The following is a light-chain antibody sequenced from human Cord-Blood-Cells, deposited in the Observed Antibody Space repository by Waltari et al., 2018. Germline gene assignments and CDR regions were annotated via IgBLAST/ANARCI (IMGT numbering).Light chain of an antibody. Sequence: QSVLTQPPSASGTPGQRVTISCSGSSSNIGSNYVSWYQQLPGTAPKLLSYRNNQRPSVVPDRFSGSKSGTSASLAISGLRSEDEADYYCAAWDDSLSGYVFGTGTKVTVL. CDR1: SSNIGSNY. CDR2: RNN. J-gene: IGLJ1*01. CDR3: AAWDDSLSGYV. V-gene: IGLV1-47*01.